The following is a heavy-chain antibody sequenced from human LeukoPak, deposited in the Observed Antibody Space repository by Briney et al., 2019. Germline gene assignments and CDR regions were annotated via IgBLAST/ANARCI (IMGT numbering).Heavy chain of an antibody. J-gene: IGHJ3*02. D-gene: IGHD3-22*01. Sequence: GGSLRLSCAASGFTLSSYWMHWVRQIPGKGLVWVSRIDTDERSTNYADSVKGRFTISRDSAKNTLYLQMNSLRAEDTAVYYCASDLYYYDSSGYGPDAFDIWGQGTMVTVSS. V-gene: IGHV3-74*01. CDR1: GFTLSSYW. CDR3: ASDLYYYDSSGYGPDAFDI. CDR2: IDTDERST.